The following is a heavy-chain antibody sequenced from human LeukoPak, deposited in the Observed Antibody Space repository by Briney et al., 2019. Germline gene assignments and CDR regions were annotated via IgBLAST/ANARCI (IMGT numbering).Heavy chain of an antibody. CDR2: IYYSGST. CDR3: ARGGRSEYFGSGSHDY. V-gene: IGHV4-30-4*01. J-gene: IGHJ4*02. Sequence: SETLSLTCTVSGGSISSGDYYWSWIRQPPGKGLEWIGYIYYSGSTYYNPSLKSRVTISVDTSKNQFSLKLSSVTAADTAVYYCARGGRSEYFGSGSHDYWGQGILVTVSS. CDR1: GGSISSGDYY. D-gene: IGHD3-10*01.